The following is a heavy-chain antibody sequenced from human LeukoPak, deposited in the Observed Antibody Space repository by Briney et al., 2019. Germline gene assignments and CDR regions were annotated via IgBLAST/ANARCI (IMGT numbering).Heavy chain of an antibody. Sequence: GGSLRLSCAASGFTFSSYSMNWVRQAPGKGLEWVSSISSSSSYIYYADSVKGRFTISRDNAKNSLYLQMNSLRAEDTAVYYCARDPDQLLSFYFDYWGQGTLVTVSS. CDR2: ISSSSSYI. D-gene: IGHD2-2*01. CDR3: ARDPDQLLSFYFDY. V-gene: IGHV3-21*01. CDR1: GFTFSSYS. J-gene: IGHJ4*02.